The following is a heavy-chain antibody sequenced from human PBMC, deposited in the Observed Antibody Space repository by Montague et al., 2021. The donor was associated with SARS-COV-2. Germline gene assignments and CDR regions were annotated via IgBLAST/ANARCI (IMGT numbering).Heavy chain of an antibody. CDR2: AIHVLYT. V-gene: IGHV4-34*01. CDR3: AKGSHIYETRGLRTGWFDP. CDR1: SPGSVSWH. J-gene: IGHJ5*02. D-gene: IGHD7-27*01. Sequence: SETLSLTCPVYSPGSVSWHWSADRKTTRMKLGYIREAIHVLYTSYNPSLQSRLTMSVDIYKKQFSLRLSSVTAADTAVYVCAKGSHIYETRGLRTGWFDPWGQGTLVTVSS.